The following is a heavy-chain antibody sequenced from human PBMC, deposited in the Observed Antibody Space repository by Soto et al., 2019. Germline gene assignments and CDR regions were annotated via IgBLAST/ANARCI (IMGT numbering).Heavy chain of an antibody. Sequence: QVQLVESGGGVVQPGRSLRLSCAASGFTFSSYGMHWVRQAPGKGLEWVAVISYDGSNKYYADSVKGRFTISRDNSKNTLYLQMNSLRAEDTAVYYCAKDWNYYGSGKTPWGYYGMDVWGQGTTVTVSS. CDR1: GFTFSSYG. CDR2: ISYDGSNK. J-gene: IGHJ6*02. V-gene: IGHV3-30*18. D-gene: IGHD3-10*01. CDR3: AKDWNYYGSGKTPWGYYGMDV.